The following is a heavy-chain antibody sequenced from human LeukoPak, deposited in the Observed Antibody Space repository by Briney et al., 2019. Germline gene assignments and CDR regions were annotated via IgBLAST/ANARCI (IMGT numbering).Heavy chain of an antibody. CDR3: ARAAYYGSGSYVSYYFDY. J-gene: IGHJ4*02. D-gene: IGHD3-10*01. Sequence: GGSLILSCAASGFTFSSYDMHWVRQATGKGLEWVSAIGTAGDPYYPGSVKGRFTISRENTKNSLYLQMNSLRAGDTAVYYCARAAYYGSGSYVSYYFDYWGQGTLVTVSS. CDR1: GFTFSSYD. V-gene: IGHV3-13*05. CDR2: IGTAGDP.